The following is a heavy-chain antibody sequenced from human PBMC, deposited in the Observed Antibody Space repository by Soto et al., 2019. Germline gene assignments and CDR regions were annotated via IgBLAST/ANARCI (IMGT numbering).Heavy chain of an antibody. Sequence: EVQLLESGGGLVQPGGSLRLSCAASGLTFSSYAMNWVRQAPGKGLEWVSGISGNGGDTYYADSVKGRFTISRDNSKNTVYLQINSLRAEDTARYYCAKVNYGSASFDYWGQGSQVTVSS. J-gene: IGHJ4*02. CDR1: GLTFSSYA. D-gene: IGHD3-10*01. CDR2: ISGNGGDT. V-gene: IGHV3-23*01. CDR3: AKVNYGSASFDY.